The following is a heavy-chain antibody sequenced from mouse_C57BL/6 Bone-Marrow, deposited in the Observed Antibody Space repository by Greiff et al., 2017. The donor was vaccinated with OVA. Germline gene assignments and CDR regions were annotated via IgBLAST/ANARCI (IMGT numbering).Heavy chain of an antibody. Sequence: VQLQQSGAELVRPGASVKLSCTASGFNIKDDYMHWVKQRPEQGQEWIGWIDPENGDTEYASKFQGKATITADTSSNTAYLQLSSLTSEDTAVYYCTSTVVAHYYAMDYWGQGTSVTVSS. V-gene: IGHV14-4*01. CDR2: IDPENGDT. J-gene: IGHJ4*01. CDR1: GFNIKDDY. CDR3: TSTVVAHYYAMDY. D-gene: IGHD1-1*01.